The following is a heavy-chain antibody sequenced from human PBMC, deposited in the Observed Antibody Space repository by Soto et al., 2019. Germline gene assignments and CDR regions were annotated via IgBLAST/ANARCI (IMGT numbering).Heavy chain of an antibody. Sequence: QVQLVQSGAEVKKPGASVKVSCKASGYTFTSYGISWVRQAPGQGLEWMGWISAYNGNTNYAQKLQGRVTMTTDTTTSTAYMELRSLRSEDTGVYYCAGEWRYYDSSGNDAFDIWGQGTMVTVSS. CDR3: AGEWRYYDSSGNDAFDI. D-gene: IGHD3-22*01. CDR2: ISAYNGNT. J-gene: IGHJ3*02. CDR1: GYTFTSYG. V-gene: IGHV1-18*01.